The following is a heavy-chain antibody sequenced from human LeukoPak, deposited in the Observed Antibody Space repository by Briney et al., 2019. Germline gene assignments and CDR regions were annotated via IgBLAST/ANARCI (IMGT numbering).Heavy chain of an antibody. CDR2: IYYSGST. CDR1: GGSISSGGYY. J-gene: IGHJ4*02. V-gene: IGHV4-31*03. CDR3: ARARYCSGGSCYAEY. D-gene: IGHD2-15*01. Sequence: SQTLSLTCTVSGGSISSGGYYWSWIRQHPGKGLEWIGYIYYSGSTYYNPSLKSRVTISVDTSENQFSLKLSSVTAADTAVYYCARARYCSGGSCYAEYWGQGTLVTVSS.